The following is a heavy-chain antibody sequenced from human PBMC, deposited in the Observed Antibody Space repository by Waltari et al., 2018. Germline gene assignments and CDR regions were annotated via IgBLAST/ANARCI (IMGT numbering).Heavy chain of an antibody. J-gene: IGHJ4*02. CDR2: IHGSGRT. CDR1: GQSVTNTYW. D-gene: IGHD2-15*01. Sequence: QVKLQQSGPGMVKPSATLSLTCAGTGQSVTNTYWWSWVRQSPGRGLWWIGQIHGSGRTNYNPSLESRVTVSLDTSNNHFSLRVTSATAADTAVYFCARDRGRGLYLESWGQGTLVTVSP. V-gene: IGHV4-4*02. CDR3: ARDRGRGLYLES.